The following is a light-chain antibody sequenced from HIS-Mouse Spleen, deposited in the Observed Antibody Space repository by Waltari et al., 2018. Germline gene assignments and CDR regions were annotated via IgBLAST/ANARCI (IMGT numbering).Light chain of an antibody. Sequence: SYELTQPPSVSVSPGQTDRSTCSGDALPNKYAYLYQQQSGQDPVMVIYEDSNRPSGIPERFSGSSSGTMATLTISGAQVEDEADYYCYSTDSSGNHRVFGGGTKLTVL. CDR1: ALPNKY. J-gene: IGLJ2*01. CDR3: YSTDSSGNHRV. CDR2: EDS. V-gene: IGLV3-10*01.